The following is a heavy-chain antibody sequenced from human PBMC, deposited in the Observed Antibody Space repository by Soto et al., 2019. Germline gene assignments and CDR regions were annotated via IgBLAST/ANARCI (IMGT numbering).Heavy chain of an antibody. V-gene: IGHV1-18*01. J-gene: IGHJ3*02. CDR3: ARSVGASYAFDI. CDR2: ISAYNGNT. CDR1: GYTFTSYG. D-gene: IGHD1-26*01. Sequence: QVQLVQSGAEVKKPGASVKVSCKASGYTFTSYGISWVRQAPGQGLEWMGWISAYNGNTNYAQKLQGRVTMTTDTTTSTAYMELMSLRSDGSAGYYWARSVGASYAFDIWGQGTMVTVSS.